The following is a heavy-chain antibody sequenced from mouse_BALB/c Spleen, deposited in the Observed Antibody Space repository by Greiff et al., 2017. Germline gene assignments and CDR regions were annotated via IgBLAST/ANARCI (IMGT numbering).Heavy chain of an antibody. Sequence: EVQLVESGPGLVKPSQSLSLTCTVTGYSITSDYAWNWIRQFPGNKLEWMGYISYSGSTSYNPSLKSRISITRDTSKNQFFLQLNSVTTEDTATYYCARRAYYGNYGYAMDYWGQGTSVTVSS. D-gene: IGHD2-10*01. CDR2: ISYSGST. J-gene: IGHJ4*01. CDR3: ARRAYYGNYGYAMDY. CDR1: GYSITSDYA. V-gene: IGHV3-2*02.